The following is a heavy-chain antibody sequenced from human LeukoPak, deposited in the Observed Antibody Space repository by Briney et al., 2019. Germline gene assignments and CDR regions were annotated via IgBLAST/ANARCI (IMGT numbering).Heavy chain of an antibody. J-gene: IGHJ3*02. Sequence: SETLSLTCTVSGGSISSGDYHWSWIRQPPGKGLEWIGYIYYSGSTYYNPSLKSRVTISVDTSKNQFSLKLSSVTAAETAVYYCARIPLEVVVITPDDAFDIWGQGTMVTVSS. CDR1: GGSISSGDYH. CDR2: IYYSGST. V-gene: IGHV4-30-4*01. CDR3: ARIPLEVVVITPDDAFDI. D-gene: IGHD3-22*01.